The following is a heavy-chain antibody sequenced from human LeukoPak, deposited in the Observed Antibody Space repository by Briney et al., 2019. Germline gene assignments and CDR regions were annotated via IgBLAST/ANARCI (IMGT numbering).Heavy chain of an antibody. CDR1: GFTFSSYG. CDR2: IWYDASNK. Sequence: PGGSLRLSCAVSGFTFSSYGMSWVRQAPGKGLEWVAVIWYDASNKYYVDSVKGRFTISRDNSKNTLYLQMNSLRDDDTAVYYCVRGVGVSRFNYLDPWGQGTLVIVSS. V-gene: IGHV3-33*08. J-gene: IGHJ5*02. D-gene: IGHD1-7*01. CDR3: VRGVGVSRFNYLDP.